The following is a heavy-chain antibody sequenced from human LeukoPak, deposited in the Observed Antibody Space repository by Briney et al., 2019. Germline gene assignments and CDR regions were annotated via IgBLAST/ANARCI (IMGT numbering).Heavy chain of an antibody. D-gene: IGHD3-9*01. Sequence: GGSLRLSCAASGFTFSSYSMNWVRQAPGKGLEWVSYVSSSSSTIYYADSVKGRFTISRDNAKNSLYLQMNSLRAEDTAVYYCARDVSRGRYYDILTGYSLDYFDYWGQGTLVTVSS. CDR1: GFTFSSYS. CDR3: ARDVSRGRYYDILTGYSLDYFDY. J-gene: IGHJ4*02. CDR2: VSSSSSTI. V-gene: IGHV3-48*04.